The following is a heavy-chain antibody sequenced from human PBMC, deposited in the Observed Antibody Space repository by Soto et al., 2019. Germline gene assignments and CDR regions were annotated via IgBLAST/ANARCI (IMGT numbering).Heavy chain of an antibody. J-gene: IGHJ4*02. Sequence: SETLSLTCTVSGGSISSYYWSWIRQPPGKGLEWIGYIYYSGSTNYNPSLKSRVTISVDTSKNQFSLKLSSVTAADTAVYYCARLAYSSGWSRGLDYWGQGTLVTVS. D-gene: IGHD6-19*01. V-gene: IGHV4-59*01. CDR2: IYYSGST. CDR1: GGSISSYY. CDR3: ARLAYSSGWSRGLDY.